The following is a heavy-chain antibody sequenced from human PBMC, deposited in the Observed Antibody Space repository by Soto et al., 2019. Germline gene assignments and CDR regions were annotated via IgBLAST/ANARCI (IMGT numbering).Heavy chain of an antibody. CDR2: INHSGST. CDR3: ARGFTMVRGVAFDI. D-gene: IGHD3-10*01. J-gene: IGHJ3*02. Sequence: SETLSLTRAVYGGSFSGYYWSWIRQPPGKGLEWIGEINHSGSTNYNPSLKSRVTISVDTSKNQFSLKLSSVTAADTAVYYCARGFTMVRGVAFDIWGQGTMVTVSS. CDR1: GGSFSGYY. V-gene: IGHV4-34*01.